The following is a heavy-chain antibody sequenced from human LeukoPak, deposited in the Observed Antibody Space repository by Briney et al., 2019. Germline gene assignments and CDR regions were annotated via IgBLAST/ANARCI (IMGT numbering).Heavy chain of an antibody. Sequence: GGSLRLSCAASGFSFSTYIMNWVRQAPGKGLEWVSAISGSGGSTYYADSVKGRFTISRDNSKNTLYLQMNSLRAEDTAVYYCAKVGWLGGRDYWGQGTLVTVSS. J-gene: IGHJ4*02. CDR1: GFSFSTYI. V-gene: IGHV3-23*01. D-gene: IGHD5-12*01. CDR3: AKVGWLGGRDY. CDR2: ISGSGGST.